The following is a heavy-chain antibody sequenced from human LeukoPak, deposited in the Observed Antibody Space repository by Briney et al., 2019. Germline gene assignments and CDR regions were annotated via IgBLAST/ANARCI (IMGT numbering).Heavy chain of an antibody. D-gene: IGHD3-10*01. Sequence: GGSLRLSCTPSGFSFSNNYMNWVRQAPGKGLEWVGLIKHKDHDLVTDYAAYVKCRFTISRDDSRVSLYLQMNSLKAEDTAIYYCTREFYYKFDIWGQGTLVTVSS. V-gene: IGHV3-72*01. CDR1: GFSFSNNY. CDR2: IKHKDHDLVT. CDR3: TREFYYKFDI. J-gene: IGHJ5*02.